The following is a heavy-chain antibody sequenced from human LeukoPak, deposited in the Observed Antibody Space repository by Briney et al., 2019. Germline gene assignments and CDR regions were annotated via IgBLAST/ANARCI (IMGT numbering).Heavy chain of an antibody. CDR1: GYSFTNYW. J-gene: IGHJ6*03. D-gene: IGHD6-6*01. CDR2: IYPGDSDT. V-gene: IGHV5-51*01. CDR3: ARLSGSSSSPQMCLYYYLDV. Sequence: GESLKISCKDSGYSFTNYWIGWVRQMPGKGLEWMGIIYPGDSDTRYSPSFQGRVTISADKSINTAYLQWSSLKASDTAMYYCARLSGSSSSPQMCLYYYLDVWGKGTTVTVSS.